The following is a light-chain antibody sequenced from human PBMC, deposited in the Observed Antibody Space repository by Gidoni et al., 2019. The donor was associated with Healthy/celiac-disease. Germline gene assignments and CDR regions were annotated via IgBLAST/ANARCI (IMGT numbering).Light chain of an antibody. V-gene: IGKV3-20*01. CDR2: GAS. J-gene: IGKJ4*01. CDR3: QQYGSSPKA. Sequence: IVLPHSPGTLSLSPGERATLSCRASQSVSSSYLAWYQQKPGQAPRLLIYGASSRATGIPDRFSGSGSGTDFTLTISRLEPEDFAVYYCQQYGSSPKAFGGGTKVEIK. CDR1: QSVSSSY.